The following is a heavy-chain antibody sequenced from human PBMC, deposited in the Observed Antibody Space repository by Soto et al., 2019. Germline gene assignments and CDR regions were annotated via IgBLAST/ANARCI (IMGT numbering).Heavy chain of an antibody. D-gene: IGHD3-10*01. CDR2: VSEYGDVT. J-gene: IGHJ4*02. V-gene: IGHV3-23*01. CDR3: VPGSSGTRGEDS. CDR1: GLTLSNHA. Sequence: PGGSLRLSCAASGLTLSNHAMTWVRQAPGKGLDWVSTVSEYGDVTYYADSVRGRFTISRDNSKKTLYLQLNNLRVEDTAVYYCVPGSSGTRGEDSWGPGVVVTVSS.